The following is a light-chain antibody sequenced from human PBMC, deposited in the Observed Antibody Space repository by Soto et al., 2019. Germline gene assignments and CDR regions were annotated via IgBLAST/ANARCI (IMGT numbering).Light chain of an antibody. CDR1: QTLSSW. V-gene: IGKV1-5*01. J-gene: IGKJ4*01. CDR2: DVS. CDR3: QQYNSYPLT. Sequence: DIQMTQSPSTLSASVGDRVTITCRASQTLSSWLAWYQQKPGKAPKLLIYDVSNLESGVPSRFSGSGSGTEFTLTISSLQPDDFATYYCQQYNSYPLTFGGGTKVEIK.